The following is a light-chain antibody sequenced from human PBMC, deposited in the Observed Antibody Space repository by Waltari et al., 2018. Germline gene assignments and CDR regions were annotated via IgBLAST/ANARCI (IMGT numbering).Light chain of an antibody. CDR1: SSDIGGFNY. J-gene: IGLJ1*01. CDR3: SSYTSRSTSV. V-gene: IGLV2-14*01. CDR2: DVN. Sequence: QSALTQPASVSGSPGQSITISCTGTSSDIGGFNYVSWYQQHPGKAPKLMIYDVNKRPSGVSNRCSGAKSGDTASLTISGLQAEDEAVYYCSSYTSRSTSVFGTGTKVTVL.